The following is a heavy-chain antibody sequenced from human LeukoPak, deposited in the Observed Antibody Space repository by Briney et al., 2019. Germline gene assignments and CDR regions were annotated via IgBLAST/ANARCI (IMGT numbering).Heavy chain of an antibody. Sequence: PSETLSLTCAVSGGSISSSNWWSWVRQPPGKGLEWIGEIYHSGSTNYNPSLKSRVTISVDKSKNQFSLKLSSVTAADTAVYYCAREVVSDDYVWGNYLDYWGQGTLVTVSS. D-gene: IGHD3-16*01. V-gene: IGHV4-4*02. CDR1: GGSISSSNW. J-gene: IGHJ4*02. CDR2: IYHSGST. CDR3: AREVVSDDYVWGNYLDY.